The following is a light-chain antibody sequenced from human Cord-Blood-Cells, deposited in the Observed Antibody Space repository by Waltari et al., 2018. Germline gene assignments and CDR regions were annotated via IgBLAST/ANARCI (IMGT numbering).Light chain of an antibody. Sequence: DIVMTQSPDSLAVSLGERATINCKSSQSVLYSSNNKNYLAGYQQKPGQPPKLLIYGASTRESGVPDRFSGSGSGTDFTLTISSLQAEDVAVYYCQQYYSTPITFGQGTRLEIK. CDR3: QQYYSTPIT. V-gene: IGKV4-1*01. CDR2: GAS. CDR1: QSVLYSSNNKNY. J-gene: IGKJ5*01.